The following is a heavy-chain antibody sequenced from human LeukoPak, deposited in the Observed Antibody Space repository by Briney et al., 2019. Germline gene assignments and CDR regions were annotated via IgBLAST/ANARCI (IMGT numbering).Heavy chain of an antibody. Sequence: GGSLRLSCEASGVTFNTYSMNWARQAPGKGLEWVSSIDRSGGYMFYADSVKGRFIISRDNAKDSLYLQMNSLRVEDTAVYYCLRGDRRDYWGQGTLVTVSS. CDR3: LRGDRRDY. J-gene: IGHJ4*02. CDR1: GVTFNTYS. CDR2: IDRSGGYM. V-gene: IGHV3-21*06.